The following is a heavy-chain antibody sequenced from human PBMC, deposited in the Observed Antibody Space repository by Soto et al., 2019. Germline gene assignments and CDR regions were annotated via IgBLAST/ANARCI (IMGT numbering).Heavy chain of an antibody. CDR2: IWSDGSTK. CDR3: ARDWYCDSSGYRYWYFDL. Sequence: QVQLVESGGGVVQPGRSLRLSCAASGFTFSNYGMHWVRQAPGKGLEWMTLIWSDGSTKYYADSVKGRFTISRDNSKNTLYLQMNSLRVEDTAVYYCARDWYCDSSGYRYWYFDLWGRGTLVTVPS. D-gene: IGHD3-22*01. CDR1: GFTFSNYG. J-gene: IGHJ2*01. V-gene: IGHV3-33*01.